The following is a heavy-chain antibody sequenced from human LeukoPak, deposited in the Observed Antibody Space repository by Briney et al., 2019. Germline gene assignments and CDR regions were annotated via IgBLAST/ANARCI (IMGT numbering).Heavy chain of an antibody. J-gene: IGHJ4*02. CDR3: AKSDHGNGDFDY. CDR1: GFIFSTYG. V-gene: IGHV3-30*18. CDR2: ISYDGNNK. Sequence: PGGSLRLSCVASGFIFSTYGMHWVRQAAGKGLEWVAVISYDGNNKYYADSVKGRFTISRDNSKNTLYLQMNSLRAEDTALYYCAKSDHGNGDFDYWGQGTLVTVSS. D-gene: IGHD1-26*01.